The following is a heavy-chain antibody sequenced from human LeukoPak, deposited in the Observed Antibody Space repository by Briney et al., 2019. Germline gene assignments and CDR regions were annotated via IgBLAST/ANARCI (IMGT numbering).Heavy chain of an antibody. J-gene: IGHJ4*02. Sequence: GASVKVSCKASGYTFTSYGISWVRQAPGQGLEWMGWISAYNGNTNYAQKLQGRVTMTTDTSTSTAYMELRSLRSEDTAVYYCATPETYYYDSSGQYYFDYWGQGTLVTVSS. CDR2: ISAYNGNT. CDR1: GYTFTSYG. V-gene: IGHV1-18*01. CDR3: ATPETYYYDSSGQYYFDY. D-gene: IGHD3-22*01.